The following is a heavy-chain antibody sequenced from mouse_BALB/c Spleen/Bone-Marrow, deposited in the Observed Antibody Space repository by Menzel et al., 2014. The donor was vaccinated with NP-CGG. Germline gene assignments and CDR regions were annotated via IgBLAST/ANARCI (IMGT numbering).Heavy chain of an antibody. CDR3: ARTYYDYDWFAY. V-gene: IGHV1-69*02. CDR1: GYTFTSYW. D-gene: IGHD2-4*01. J-gene: IGHJ3*01. CDR2: IDPSDSYT. Sequence: QVQLQQPGVEFVKPGASVKLSCKASGYTFTSYWMHWVKQRPGQGLAWIGEIDPSDSYTKYDQNFKGKATLTVDKSSSTAYMQLSSLTSEDSAVYYCARTYYDYDWFAYWGQGTLVTVSA.